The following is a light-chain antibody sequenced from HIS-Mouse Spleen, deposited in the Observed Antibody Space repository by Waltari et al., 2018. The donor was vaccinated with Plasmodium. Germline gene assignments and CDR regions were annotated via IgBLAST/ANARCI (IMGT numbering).Light chain of an antibody. CDR3: QQYNNLSFT. CDR2: CAS. J-gene: IGKJ3*01. V-gene: IGKV3-15*01. CDR1: QSVSSN. Sequence: EIVMTQSPATLSVSPGERATLSCRASQSVSSNLAWYQQKPGQAPRLLIYCASTRATGIPARFSGSGSGTEFTLTISSLQSEDFAVYYCQQYNNLSFTFGPGTKVDIK.